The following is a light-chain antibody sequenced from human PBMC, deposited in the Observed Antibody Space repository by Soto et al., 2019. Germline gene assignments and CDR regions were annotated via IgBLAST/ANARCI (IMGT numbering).Light chain of an antibody. CDR1: QSISNF. CDR2: AAS. CDR3: QQTYDSPPWT. J-gene: IGKJ1*01. Sequence: DIQMTQSPSFLSASVGDRVTITCRASQSISNFLNWYQQKPGKAPKLLIYAASSLHSGVPSRFSGSGSGTDFSLTISSLQPEDFATYYCQQTYDSPPWTFGQGTKVDI. V-gene: IGKV1-39*01.